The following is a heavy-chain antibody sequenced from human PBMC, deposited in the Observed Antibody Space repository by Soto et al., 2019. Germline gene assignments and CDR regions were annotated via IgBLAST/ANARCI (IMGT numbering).Heavy chain of an antibody. CDR1: GDSISTNVW. Sequence: QVQLQESGPGLVKPSGTLSLTCAVSGDSISTNVWWSWVRQPPGKGLEWIGEAYHNGLTNYNPSHKSRVTISVDTYKNDYSLQLTSVTAEDTAIYYCARDAAVPGESDRFDYWGQRTLVTVSS. J-gene: IGHJ4*02. CDR3: ARDAAVPGESDRFDY. D-gene: IGHD2-15*01. CDR2: AYHNGLT. V-gene: IGHV4-4*02.